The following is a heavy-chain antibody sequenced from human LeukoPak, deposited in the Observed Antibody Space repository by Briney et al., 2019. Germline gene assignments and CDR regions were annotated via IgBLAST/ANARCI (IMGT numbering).Heavy chain of an antibody. Sequence: SETLSLTCAVYGGSFGGYYWSWIRQPPGKGLEWIGEINHSGSTNYNPSLKSRVTISVDTSKNQFSLKLSSVTAADTAVYYCARDRTQLERWGYYYYGMDVWGKGTTVTVSS. CDR1: GGSFGGYY. CDR3: ARDRTQLERWGYYYYGMDV. D-gene: IGHD1-1*01. CDR2: INHSGST. J-gene: IGHJ6*04. V-gene: IGHV4-34*01.